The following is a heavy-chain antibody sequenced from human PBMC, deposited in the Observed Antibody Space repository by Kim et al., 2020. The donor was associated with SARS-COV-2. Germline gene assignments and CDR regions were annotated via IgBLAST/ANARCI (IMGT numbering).Heavy chain of an antibody. CDR1: GFTFSNAW. CDR2: IKSKTDGGTT. V-gene: IGHV3-15*01. Sequence: GGSLRLSCAASGFTFSNAWMSWVRQAPGKGLEWVGRIKSKTDGGTTDYAAPVKGRFTISRDDSKNTLYLQMNSLKTEDTAVYYCTVEDCSGGSCYPNPRSYWGQGTLVTVSS. CDR3: TVEDCSGGSCYPNPRSY. D-gene: IGHD2-15*01. J-gene: IGHJ4*02.